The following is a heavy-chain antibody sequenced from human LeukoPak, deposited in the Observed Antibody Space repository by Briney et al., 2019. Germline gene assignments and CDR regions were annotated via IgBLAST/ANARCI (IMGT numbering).Heavy chain of an antibody. V-gene: IGHV3-11*06. CDR1: GFTFSDYY. CDR3: ARESYRLVGFGYQFDY. D-gene: IGHD6-19*01. J-gene: IGHJ4*02. CDR2: SSSSSRYT. Sequence: CGALTLSCAASGFTFSDYYLSWLRQAPGKGREGVSYSSSSSRYTNYPHSVNGRFPISRQNANNSLYLQLNSLRAGDTAVYYCARESYRLVGFGYQFDYWGQGTLGTVSS.